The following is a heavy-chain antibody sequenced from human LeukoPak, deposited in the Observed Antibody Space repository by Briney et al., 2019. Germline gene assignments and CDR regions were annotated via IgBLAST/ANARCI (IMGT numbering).Heavy chain of an antibody. J-gene: IGHJ4*02. Sequence: GGSLRLSCAASGFTFSSYAMSWVRQAPGKGLEWVANMKQDGSEKYYVDSVKGRFTISRDNAKNSLYLQMSSLRAEDTAVYYCARYSSSGWYFDYWGQGTLVTVSS. D-gene: IGHD6-19*01. CDR2: MKQDGSEK. CDR1: GFTFSSYA. V-gene: IGHV3-7*03. CDR3: ARYSSSGWYFDY.